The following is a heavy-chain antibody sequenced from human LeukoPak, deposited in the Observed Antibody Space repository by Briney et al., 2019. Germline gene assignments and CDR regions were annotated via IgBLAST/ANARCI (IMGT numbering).Heavy chain of an antibody. CDR2: ISAYNGNT. V-gene: IGHV1-18*04. Sequence: ASVKVSCKASGYTFTSNYIHWVRQAPGQGLEWMGWISAYNGNTSYAQKLQGRVTMTTDTSTSTAYMELRSLRSDDTAVYYCAREGSLRSLDLWGRGTLVTVSS. CDR3: AREGSLRSLDL. J-gene: IGHJ2*01. D-gene: IGHD3-10*01. CDR1: GYTFTSNY.